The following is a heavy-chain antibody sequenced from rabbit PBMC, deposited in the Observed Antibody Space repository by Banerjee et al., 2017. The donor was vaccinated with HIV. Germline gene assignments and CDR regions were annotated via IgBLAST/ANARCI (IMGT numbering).Heavy chain of an antibody. CDR2: IYAGNSGST. J-gene: IGHJ6*01. CDR3: ARHVDAMDL. V-gene: IGHV1S40*01. Sequence: QSLEESGGDLVKPGASLTLTCTASGFTLSSYWMCWVRQAPGKGLEWIACIYAGNSGSTWYASWAKGRFTISKTSSTTVTLQMTSLTAADTATYFCARHVDAMDLWGPGTLVTVS. CDR1: GFTLSSYW.